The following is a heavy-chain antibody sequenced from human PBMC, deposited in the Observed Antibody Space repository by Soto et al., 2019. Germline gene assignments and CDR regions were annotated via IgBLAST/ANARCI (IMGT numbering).Heavy chain of an antibody. J-gene: IGHJ4*02. D-gene: IGHD1-7*01. CDR2: IGGDGST. V-gene: IGHV3-23*01. CDR1: GFTFSSYA. Sequence: EVQLLESGGGLVQPGGSLRLSCVGSGFTFSSYAMSWVRQAPGRGPEWVSAIGGDGSTWYADSVRGRFTISRDNSKNTVYVQMNSLRAEDTAIYHCARDRNYPRDQFDNWGQGILVTVSS. CDR3: ARDRNYPRDQFDN.